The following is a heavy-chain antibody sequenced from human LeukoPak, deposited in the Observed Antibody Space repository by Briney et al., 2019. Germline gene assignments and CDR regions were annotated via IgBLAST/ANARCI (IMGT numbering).Heavy chain of an antibody. Sequence: GASVKLSCKASGYTFTSYGISWVRQAPGQGLEWMGWISAYNGNTNYAQKLQGRVTMTTDTSTSTAYMELRSLRSDDTAVYYCARDRNVEMATITSRYNWFDPWGQGTLVTVSS. D-gene: IGHD5-24*01. CDR2: ISAYNGNT. J-gene: IGHJ5*02. CDR1: GYTFTSYG. CDR3: ARDRNVEMATITSRYNWFDP. V-gene: IGHV1-18*01.